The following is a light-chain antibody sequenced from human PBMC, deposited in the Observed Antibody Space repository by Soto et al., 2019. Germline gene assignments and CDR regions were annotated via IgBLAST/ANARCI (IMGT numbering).Light chain of an antibody. CDR3: HHYNSYGT. V-gene: IGKV1-5*01. CDR2: HAS. J-gene: IGKJ1*01. CDR1: QGISSR. Sequence: DIQMTKSPSSFSASVGDRVTITCRASQGISSRSAWYQQKPGKAPKLLIYHASSLETGVPSRFSGSGSGTEFPLTISSLQPDDFATYYCHHYNSYGTFGQGTKVDIK.